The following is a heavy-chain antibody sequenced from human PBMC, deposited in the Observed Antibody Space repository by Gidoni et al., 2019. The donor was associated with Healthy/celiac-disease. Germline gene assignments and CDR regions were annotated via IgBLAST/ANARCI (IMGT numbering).Heavy chain of an antibody. J-gene: IGHJ6*02. Sequence: QVQLVQSGAEVKKPGASVKVSCQASGYTFTGSYMHWVRQAPGQGLEWMGWINPNSGGTNYAQKFQGRVTMTRDTSISTAYMELSRLRSDDTAVYYCASRGSSTSAALYYYYYYGMDVWGQGTTVTVSS. CDR3: ASRGSSTSAALYYYYYYGMDV. D-gene: IGHD2-2*01. CDR1: GYTFTGSY. V-gene: IGHV1-2*02. CDR2: INPNSGGT.